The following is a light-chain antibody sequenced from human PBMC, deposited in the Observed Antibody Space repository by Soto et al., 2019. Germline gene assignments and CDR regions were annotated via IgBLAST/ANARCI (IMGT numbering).Light chain of an antibody. CDR3: SSFTSRTTVL. Sequence: QSALTQPASVSGSPGQSITISCTGTSNDVGGYNYVSWYQQHPGKAPKLMMYEVSNRPSGVSDRFSGSKYGNTAALIISGLLAEDEADYYCSSFTSRTTVLFGGGTQLTVL. V-gene: IGLV2-14*01. CDR2: EVS. CDR1: SNDVGGYNY. J-gene: IGLJ2*01.